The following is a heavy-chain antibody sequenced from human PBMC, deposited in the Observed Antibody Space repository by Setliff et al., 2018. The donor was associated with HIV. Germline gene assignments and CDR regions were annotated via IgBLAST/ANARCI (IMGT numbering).Heavy chain of an antibody. D-gene: IGHD1-26*01. Sequence: SETLSLTCTVSGGSIISSTYFWGWIRQPPGKGLECIGNIYYSGSTSYNPSLKSRVTISVDTSKNQFSLKLSSVTAADTAVYYCARDRYGGTYDAFEIWGQGTMVTVSS. CDR2: IYYSGST. CDR1: GGSIISSTYF. CDR3: ARDRYGGTYDAFEI. J-gene: IGHJ3*02. V-gene: IGHV4-39*02.